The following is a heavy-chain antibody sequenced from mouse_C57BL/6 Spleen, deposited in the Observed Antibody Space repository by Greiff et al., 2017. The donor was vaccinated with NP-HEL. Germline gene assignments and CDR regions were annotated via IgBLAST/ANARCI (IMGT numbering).Heavy chain of an antibody. V-gene: IGHV1-76*01. D-gene: IGHD1-1*01. J-gene: IGHJ4*01. Sequence: QVHVKQSGAELVRPGASVKLSCKASGYTFTDYYINWVKQRPGQGLEWIARIYPGSGNTYYNEKFKGKATLTAEKSSSTAYMQLSSLTSEDSAVYFCARRGIYYYGSSSFYYAMDYWGQGTSVTVSS. CDR1: GYTFTDYY. CDR3: ARRGIYYYGSSSFYYAMDY. CDR2: IYPGSGNT.